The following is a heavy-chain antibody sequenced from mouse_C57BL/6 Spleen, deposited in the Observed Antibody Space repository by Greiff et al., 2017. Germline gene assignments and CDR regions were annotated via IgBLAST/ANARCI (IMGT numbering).Heavy chain of an antibody. CDR1: GYTFTSYW. CDR3: ARGRYSNYDYAMDY. D-gene: IGHD2-5*01. V-gene: IGHV1-50*01. J-gene: IGHJ4*01. Sequence: QVQLQQPGAELVTPGASVKLSCKASGYTFTSYWMQWVKQRPGQGLEWIGEIDPSDSYTNYNQKFKGKATLTVDTSSSTAYMQLSSLTSEDSAVYYSARGRYSNYDYAMDYWGQGTSVTVSS. CDR2: IDPSDSYT.